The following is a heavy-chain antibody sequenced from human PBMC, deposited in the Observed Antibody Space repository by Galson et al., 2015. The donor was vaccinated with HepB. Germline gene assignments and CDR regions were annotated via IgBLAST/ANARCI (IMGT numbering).Heavy chain of an antibody. Sequence: SLRLSCAASGFTFSGYGMHWVRQAPGKGLEWVAVISYDGSNKYYAGSVKGRFTISRDNSKNTLYLQMNSLRAEDTAVYYCAKDEQLWDFDYWGQGTLVTVSS. J-gene: IGHJ4*02. CDR2: ISYDGSNK. CDR3: AKDEQLWDFDY. CDR1: GFTFSGYG. V-gene: IGHV3-30*18. D-gene: IGHD6-6*01.